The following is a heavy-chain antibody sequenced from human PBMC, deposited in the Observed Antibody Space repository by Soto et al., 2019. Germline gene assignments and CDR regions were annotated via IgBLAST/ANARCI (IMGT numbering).Heavy chain of an antibody. CDR3: VPNFDY. CDR2: ISNNSSHE. Sequence: QVEVVKSGGGVVQPGKSVRLSCKASGFIFSDYGVHWARQAPGKGLQWVAFISNNSSHEYYADSVKGRFTISRDNSQNTVYLHLKSLRPEDTAVYYCVPNFDYWGQGTRVNVSP. J-gene: IGHJ4*02. V-gene: IGHV3-30*03. CDR1: GFIFSDYG.